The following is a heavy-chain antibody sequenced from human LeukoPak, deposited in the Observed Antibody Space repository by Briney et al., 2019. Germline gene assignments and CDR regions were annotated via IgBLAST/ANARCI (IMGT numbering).Heavy chain of an antibody. J-gene: IGHJ5*01. V-gene: IGHV3-23*01. Sequence: GGSLRLSCAASGFTFGTYAMSWVRQAPGKGLEWVSVLRESGDITYYADSVKGRFTISRDNSKNTLYLQMNTLRAEDTAVYYCGKGACSSTSCPYDSWGQGTLVTVSS. D-gene: IGHD2-2*01. CDR2: LRESGDIT. CDR3: GKGACSSTSCPYDS. CDR1: GFTFGTYA.